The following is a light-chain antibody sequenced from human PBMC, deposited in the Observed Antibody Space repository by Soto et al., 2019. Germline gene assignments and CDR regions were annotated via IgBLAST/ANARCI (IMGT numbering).Light chain of an antibody. CDR3: LQHYTFPPT. J-gene: IGKJ1*01. Sequence: AIQMTQSPSSLPAPEPDRVNMKYRASQSIRNHLSWYQQKPGKAPKLLIYAASSLQSGVPSRFSGSGSGTDFTLTSSSLQPEDFATYYCLQHYTFPPTFGQGTKVDIK. V-gene: IGKV1-6*01. CDR2: AAS. CDR1: QSIRNH.